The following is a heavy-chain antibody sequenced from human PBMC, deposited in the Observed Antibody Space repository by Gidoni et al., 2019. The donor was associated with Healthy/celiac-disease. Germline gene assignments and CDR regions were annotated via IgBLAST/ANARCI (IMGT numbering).Heavy chain of an antibody. CDR2: IIPILGIA. CDR3: AQRGGGIVGAQRLGFDP. Sequence: QLQLVQSGAEVKKPGSSVKVSCKASGGTFSSYTISWVRQAPGQGLEWMGRIIPILGIANYAQKFQGRVTITADKSTSTAYMELSSLRSEDTAVYYCAQRGGGIVGAQRLGFDPWGQGTLVTVSS. D-gene: IGHD1-26*01. CDR1: GGTFSSYT. J-gene: IGHJ5*02. V-gene: IGHV1-69*02.